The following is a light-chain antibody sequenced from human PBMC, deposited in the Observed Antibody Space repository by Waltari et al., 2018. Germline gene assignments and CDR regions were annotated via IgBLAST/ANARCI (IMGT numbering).Light chain of an antibody. V-gene: IGLV1-47*01. Sequence: QSVLTQPPSASGNPGQRATISCSGTRSNIGSNYLYWYQQLPGPAPKLLIYRNNQRPSGVPDRFSGSKSGTSASLAISGLRSEDEADYYCAAWDDSLSGRVFGGGTKVTVL. J-gene: IGLJ3*02. CDR3: AAWDDSLSGRV. CDR2: RNN. CDR1: RSNIGSNY.